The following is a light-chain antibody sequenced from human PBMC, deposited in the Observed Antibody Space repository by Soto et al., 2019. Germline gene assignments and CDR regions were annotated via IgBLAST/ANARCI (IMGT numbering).Light chain of an antibody. Sequence: EIVLTQSPGTLSLSPGERVTLSCRASQSLPTKALAWYQQKPGQTPRLLIYGASTRDTAIPDRFNGSGSGTDFTLTISRVEPEDFAVYYCQQYGDLPLSFVPGTKVDIK. CDR3: QQYGDLPLS. J-gene: IGKJ3*01. CDR1: QSLPTKA. CDR2: GAS. V-gene: IGKV3-20*01.